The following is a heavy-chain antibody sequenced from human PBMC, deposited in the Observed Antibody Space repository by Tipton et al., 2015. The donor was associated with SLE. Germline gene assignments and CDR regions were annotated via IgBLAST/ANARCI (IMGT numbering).Heavy chain of an antibody. CDR3: SRDREGFGDFYFDY. CDR1: GGSINSYY. CDR2: IHSSGST. Sequence: TLSLTCTVSGGSINSYYWSWIRQPPGKGLEWIGYIHSSGSTNYNSSLESRVTISVDTSKNQFSLEVKSVSAADTAVYYCSRDREGFGDFYFDYWGQGILVTVSS. D-gene: IGHD4-17*01. V-gene: IGHV4-4*08. J-gene: IGHJ4*02.